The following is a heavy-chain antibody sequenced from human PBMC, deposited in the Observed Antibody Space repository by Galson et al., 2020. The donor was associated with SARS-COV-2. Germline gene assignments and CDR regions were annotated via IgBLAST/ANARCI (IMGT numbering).Heavy chain of an antibody. Sequence: GESLKISCKVSGYTLTELSMHWVRQAPGKGLEWMGGFDPEDGETIYAQKFQGRVTMTEDTSTDTAYMELSSLRSEDTAVYYCATDFAVVVTARFDYWGQGTLVTVSS. J-gene: IGHJ4*02. CDR2: FDPEDGET. CDR1: GYTLTELS. D-gene: IGHD2-21*02. CDR3: ATDFAVVVTARFDY. V-gene: IGHV1-24*01.